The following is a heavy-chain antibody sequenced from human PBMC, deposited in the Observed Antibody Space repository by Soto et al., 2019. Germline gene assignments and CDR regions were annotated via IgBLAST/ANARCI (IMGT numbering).Heavy chain of an antibody. CDR3: ARDWVSAANWFDP. D-gene: IGHD2-2*01. CDR1: GFTFSSYS. J-gene: IGHJ5*02. Sequence: LRLSCAASGFTFSSYSMNWVRQAPGKGLEWVSSISSSSSYVYYADSVKGRFTISRDNAKNSLYLQMNSLRAEDTAVYYCARDWVSAANWFDPWGQGTLVTVSS. CDR2: ISSSSSYV. V-gene: IGHV3-21*01.